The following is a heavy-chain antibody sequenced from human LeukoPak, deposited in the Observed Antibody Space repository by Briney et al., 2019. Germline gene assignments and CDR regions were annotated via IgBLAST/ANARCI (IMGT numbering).Heavy chain of an antibody. D-gene: IGHD3-10*01. V-gene: IGHV3-21*01. J-gene: IGHJ3*02. CDR2: MSTNGRYI. Sequence: GGYLRLSCEASGFTFSTYTMNWVRQAPGKGLEWVSCMSTNGRYIYYADSVKGRFTISRDNTKNSVYLQLNSLRAEDTALYYRARENSEAFDIWGQGTMVTVSS. CDR3: ARENSEAFDI. CDR1: GFTFSTYT.